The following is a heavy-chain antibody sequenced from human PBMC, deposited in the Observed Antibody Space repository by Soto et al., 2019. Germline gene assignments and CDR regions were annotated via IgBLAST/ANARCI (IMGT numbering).Heavy chain of an antibody. J-gene: IGHJ3*02. CDR2: IWFDGSDK. Sequence: QVQLVESGGGVVQPGRSLRLSCAASGFTFSSYGMHWVHQAPGKGLEWVALIWFDGSDKYYTESVKGRFTISRDNSKSTLYLQMNSLRAEDTAVYYCARLYCSASSCYSVGAFDIRGQGTMVTVSS. D-gene: IGHD2-15*01. V-gene: IGHV3-33*01. CDR1: GFTFSSYG. CDR3: ARLYCSASSCYSVGAFDI.